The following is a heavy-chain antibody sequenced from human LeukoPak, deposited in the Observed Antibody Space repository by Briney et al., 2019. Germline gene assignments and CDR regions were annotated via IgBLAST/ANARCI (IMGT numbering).Heavy chain of an antibody. D-gene: IGHD5-12*01. V-gene: IGHV3-9*01. Sequence: GGSLRLSCAASGFTFDDYAMHWVRQAPGKGLEWVSGISWNSDTIGYADSVKGRFTISRDNAKNSLYLQMNTLRAEDTALYYCAKDDSGYAGLLDYWGQGTQVTVSS. CDR2: ISWNSDTI. J-gene: IGHJ4*02. CDR1: GFTFDDYA. CDR3: AKDDSGYAGLLDY.